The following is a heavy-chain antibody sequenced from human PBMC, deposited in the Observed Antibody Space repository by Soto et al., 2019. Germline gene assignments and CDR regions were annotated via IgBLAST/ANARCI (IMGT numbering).Heavy chain of an antibody. CDR2: IKHSGST. V-gene: IGHV4-34*01. D-gene: IGHD3-10*01. CDR3: ARGRITMVRGRNWFDP. CDR1: GGSFSGYY. J-gene: IGHJ5*02. Sequence: QVQLQQWGAGLLKPSETLSLTCAVYGGSFSGYYWSWIRQPPGKGLEWIGEIKHSGSTNYNPSLKSRVTISVDTSKNQCSLKLSSVTAADTAVYYCARGRITMVRGRNWFDPWGQGTLVTVSS.